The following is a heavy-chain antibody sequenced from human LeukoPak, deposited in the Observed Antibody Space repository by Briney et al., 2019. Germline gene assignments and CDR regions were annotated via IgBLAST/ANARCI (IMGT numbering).Heavy chain of an antibody. Sequence: HRASVTVSCKASGYTFTSYYMHWVRQAPGQGLEWMGIINPSGGSTSYAQKFQGRVTMTRDTSTSTVYMELSSLRSEDTAVYYCARDSGEGGPYYYDSSGYFTYFDYWGQGTLVTVSS. CDR1: GYTFTSYY. D-gene: IGHD3-22*01. CDR2: INPSGGST. CDR3: ARDSGEGGPYYYDSSGYFTYFDY. J-gene: IGHJ4*02. V-gene: IGHV1-46*01.